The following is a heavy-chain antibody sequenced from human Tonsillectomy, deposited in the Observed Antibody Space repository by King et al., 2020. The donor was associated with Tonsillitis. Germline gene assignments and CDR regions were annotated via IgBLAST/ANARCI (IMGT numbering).Heavy chain of an antibody. CDR2: IRSKAYGGTT. CDR3: TRGRHGSGGSCYDTWFDP. CDR1: GFTFGDYA. J-gene: IGHJ5*02. Sequence: VQLVESGGGLVQPGRSLRLSCTASGFTFGDYAMSWVRQAPGKGLEWVGFIRSKAYGGTTEYAASVKGRFTISRDESKSIAYLQMNSLKTEDTAVYYCTRGRHGSGGSCYDTWFDPWGQGTLVTVSS. V-gene: IGHV3-49*04. D-gene: IGHD2-15*01.